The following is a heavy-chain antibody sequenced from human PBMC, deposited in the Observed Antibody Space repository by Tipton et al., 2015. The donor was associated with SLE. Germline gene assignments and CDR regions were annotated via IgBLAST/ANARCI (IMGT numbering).Heavy chain of an antibody. Sequence: QSGAEVKKPGSSVKVSCKASGGTFSSYAISWVRQAPGQGLEWMGGIIPIFGTANYAQKFQGRVTITADKSTSTAYMELSSLRSEDTAVYYCARDRGSIGYYGDYFDYWGQGTLVTVSS. CDR2: IIPIFGTA. CDR3: ARDRGSIGYYGDYFDY. CDR1: GGTFSSYA. V-gene: IGHV1-69*06. D-gene: IGHD4-17*01. J-gene: IGHJ4*02.